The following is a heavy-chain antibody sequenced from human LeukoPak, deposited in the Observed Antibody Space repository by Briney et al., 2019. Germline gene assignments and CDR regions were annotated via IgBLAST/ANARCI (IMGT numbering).Heavy chain of an antibody. V-gene: IGHV3-21*03. CDR2: MTASSSHI. CDR3: ARDANWSSDN. Sequence: GESLRLSCASSGFTFSSYSMNWIRQAPRKGLDWVSSMTASSSHIRYADVVKGRFTISRENAKNSLYLQMNSLTADDTGVYYCARDANWSSDNWGQGTLVTVSS. D-gene: IGHD1-1*01. CDR1: GFTFSSYS. J-gene: IGHJ4*02.